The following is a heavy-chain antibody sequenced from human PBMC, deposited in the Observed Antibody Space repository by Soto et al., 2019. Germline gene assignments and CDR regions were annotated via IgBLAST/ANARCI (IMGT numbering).Heavy chain of an antibody. J-gene: IGHJ4*02. CDR1: GLTFSSYA. Sequence: PGGSLRLSCAASGLTFSSYAMSWVRQAPGKGLEWVSAISGSGGSTYYADSVKGRFTISRDNSKNTLYLQMNSLRAEDTAVYYCAKVPITMVRGPPPFGYWGQGTLVTVSS. D-gene: IGHD3-10*01. V-gene: IGHV3-23*01. CDR3: AKVPITMVRGPPPFGY. CDR2: ISGSGGST.